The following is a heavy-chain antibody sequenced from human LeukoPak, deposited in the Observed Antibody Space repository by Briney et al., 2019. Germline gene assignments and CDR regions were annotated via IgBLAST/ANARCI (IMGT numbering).Heavy chain of an antibody. CDR2: INSDGRST. V-gene: IGHV3-74*01. J-gene: IGHJ6*02. CDR3: ARPRNDILSGFHYYYGMDV. Sequence: PGGSLRLSCAASGFSFSSYWMHWVRQVPGKGLVWVSRINSDGRSTSYADSVKGRFTISRDNAKNTLSLQMNSLRAEDTAVYYCARPRNDILSGFHYYYGMDVWGQGTTVTVSS. D-gene: IGHD3-9*01. CDR1: GFSFSSYW.